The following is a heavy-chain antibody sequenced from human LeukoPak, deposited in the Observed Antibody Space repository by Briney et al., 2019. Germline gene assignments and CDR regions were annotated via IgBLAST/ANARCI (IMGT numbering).Heavy chain of an antibody. D-gene: IGHD2-15*01. CDR1: GGSISSGGYS. Sequence: SETLSLTCAVSGGSISSGGYSGSWIRQPPGKGLEGFGYIYHSGSTYYNPSLKSRVTISVDRSKNQFSLKLSSVTAADTAVYYCARDRGVVVPDGGWFDPWGQGTLVTVSS. J-gene: IGHJ5*02. V-gene: IGHV4-30-2*01. CDR2: IYHSGST. CDR3: ARDRGVVVPDGGWFDP.